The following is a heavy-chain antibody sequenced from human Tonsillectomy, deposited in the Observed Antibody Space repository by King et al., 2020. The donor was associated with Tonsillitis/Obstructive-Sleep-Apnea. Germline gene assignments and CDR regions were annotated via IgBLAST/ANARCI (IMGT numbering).Heavy chain of an antibody. CDR3: ARDRGYYDSSGFPLGNNWFDP. CDR2: INPNSGGT. Sequence: QLVQSGAEVKKPGASVKVSCKAYGYTFTGYYMHWVRQAPGQGLEWIGWINPNSGGTNYAQKFQGWVTMTRDTSLSTAYMELSNLRSDDTAVYYCARDRGYYDSSGFPLGNNWFDPWGQGTLVTVSS. J-gene: IGHJ5*02. CDR1: GYTFTGYY. V-gene: IGHV1-2*04. D-gene: IGHD3-22*01.